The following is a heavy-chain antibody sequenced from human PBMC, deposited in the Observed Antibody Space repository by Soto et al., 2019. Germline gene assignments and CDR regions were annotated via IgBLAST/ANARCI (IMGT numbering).Heavy chain of an antibody. CDR2: IDPSDSYT. CDR3: AGHNSGWPIDY. D-gene: IGHD6-19*01. CDR1: GYSFTSYW. J-gene: IGHJ4*02. V-gene: IGHV5-10-1*01. Sequence: GESLKISCKGSGYSFTSYWISWVRQMPGKGLEWMGRIDPSDSYTNYSPSFQGHVTITADKSISTAYLQWSSLKASDTAMYYCAGHNSGWPIDYWGQGTLVTVSS.